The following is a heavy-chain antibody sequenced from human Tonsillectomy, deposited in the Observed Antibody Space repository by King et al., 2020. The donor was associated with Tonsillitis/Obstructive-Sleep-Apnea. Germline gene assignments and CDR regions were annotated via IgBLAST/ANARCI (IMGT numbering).Heavy chain of an antibody. CDR1: GYTFRTYA. V-gene: IGHV7-4-1*02. CDR2: INTNTGDP. CDR3: ARDPWEVFPAAIDYFDF. Sequence: QLVQSGSELKKPGASVKVSCKASGYTFRTYAMSWLRQAPGQGLEWMGWINTNTGDPTYAQGFTGRFVFSLDTSVTTTYLQIRSLKAEDTAVYYCARDPWEVFPAAIDYFDFWGQGTLVTVSS. J-gene: IGHJ4*02. D-gene: IGHD2-2*01.